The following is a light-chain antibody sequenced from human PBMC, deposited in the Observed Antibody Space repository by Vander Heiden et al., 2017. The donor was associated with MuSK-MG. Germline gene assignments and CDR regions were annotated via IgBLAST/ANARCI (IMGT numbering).Light chain of an antibody. CDR1: QSISSY. CDR3: QQSHRTPLT. J-gene: IGKJ1*01. CDR2: AAS. Sequence: DIQMTQSPSSLSASVGDRVTITCRASQSISSYLNWYQQKPGKAPKVLIYAASSLPSGVPSRFSGSGSGTDFTLTISSLQPEDFATYYCQQSHRTPLTFGHGTKVEIQ. V-gene: IGKV1-39*01.